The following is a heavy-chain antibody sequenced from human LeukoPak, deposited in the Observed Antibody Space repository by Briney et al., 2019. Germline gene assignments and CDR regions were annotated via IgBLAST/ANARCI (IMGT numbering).Heavy chain of an antibody. V-gene: IGHV3-30*02. CDR1: GFTFNIYG. Sequence: GGSLRLSCAVSGFTFNIYGMHWVRQAPGKGLEWVAFTRYDATKKYYADSVKDRFTISRDTSKNTLYLQMNSLRAEDTAVYYCAKDLSGSYYPASDYWGQGTLVTVSS. CDR2: TRYDATKK. CDR3: AKDLSGSYYPASDY. J-gene: IGHJ4*02. D-gene: IGHD1-26*01.